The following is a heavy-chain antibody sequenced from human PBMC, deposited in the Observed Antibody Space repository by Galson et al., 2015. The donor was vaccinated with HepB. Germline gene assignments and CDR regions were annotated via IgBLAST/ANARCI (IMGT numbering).Heavy chain of an antibody. Sequence: SLRLSCAASGFTFSTYAMSWVRQAPGKGLEWVSVISSSGGTTYYADSVKGRFTISRDNSKNTLYLQMNSLRAEDTAVYYCAKRKMSGSHTDAFDIWGQGTMVIVSS. CDR2: ISSSGGTT. V-gene: IGHV3-23*01. CDR1: GFTFSTYA. CDR3: AKRKMSGSHTDAFDI. D-gene: IGHD1-26*01. J-gene: IGHJ3*02.